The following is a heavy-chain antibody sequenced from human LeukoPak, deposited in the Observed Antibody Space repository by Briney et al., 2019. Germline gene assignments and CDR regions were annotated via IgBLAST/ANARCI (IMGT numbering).Heavy chain of an antibody. CDR3: ARDRVVRGVIITAYGMDV. J-gene: IGHJ6*02. CDR2: INPSGGST. V-gene: IGHV1-46*01. CDR1: GYTITSYY. D-gene: IGHD3-10*01. Sequence: GASVKVSCKASGYTITSYYMHWVRQAPGQGLEWMGIINPSGGSTSYAQKFQGRVTMTRDTSTSTVYMELSSLRSEDTAVYYCARDRVVRGVIITAYGMDVWGQGTTVTVSS.